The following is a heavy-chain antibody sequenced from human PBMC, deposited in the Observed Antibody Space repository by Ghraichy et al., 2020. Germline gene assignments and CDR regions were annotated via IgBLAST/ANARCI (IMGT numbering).Heavy chain of an antibody. CDR3: ARDPPHSNGYYLVS. J-gene: IGHJ4*02. D-gene: IGHD3-22*01. V-gene: IGHV3-33*04. CDR1: GFNFSTSG. CDR2: IWYEGKNK. Sequence: GESLNISCAASGFNFSTSGMYWVRQTPGKGLEFVASIWYEGKNKFYADSVKGRFTTSRDNSHNTLFLEMHSLRVEDTGLYYCARDPPHSNGYYLVSWGQGTPVIVAS.